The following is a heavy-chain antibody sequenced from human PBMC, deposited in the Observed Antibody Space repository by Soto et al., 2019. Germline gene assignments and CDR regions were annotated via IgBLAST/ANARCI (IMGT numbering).Heavy chain of an antibody. V-gene: IGHV3-23*01. CDR2: ISGSGDNT. D-gene: IGHD6-19*01. CDR3: AKDRAAVAPRVRFDP. CDR1: GFTFSGFTFSSYA. Sequence: HWGSLRLCCAASGFTFSGFTFSSYAMNWVRQAPGKGLEWVSSISGSGDNTYYADSVKGRFTISRDNSKNTLSLQMNSLRADDTAVYYCAKDRAAVAPRVRFDPWGQGTLVTVSS. J-gene: IGHJ5*02.